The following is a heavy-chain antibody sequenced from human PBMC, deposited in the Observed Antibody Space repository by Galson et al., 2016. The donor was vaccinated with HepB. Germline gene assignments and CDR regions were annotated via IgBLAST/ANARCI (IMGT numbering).Heavy chain of an antibody. CDR2: TFYRSNWQN. Sequence: CAISGDSVSSNSAGWNWIRQSPSRGLEWLGRTFYRSNWQNDYAESVKSRISINPDTSKNQFSLQLNSVTPEDTAVYYCARSYRRGRGFGWWGQGTLVTVSS. CDR1: GDSVSSNSAG. J-gene: IGHJ4*02. D-gene: IGHD3-3*01. V-gene: IGHV6-1*01. CDR3: ARSYRRGRGFGW.